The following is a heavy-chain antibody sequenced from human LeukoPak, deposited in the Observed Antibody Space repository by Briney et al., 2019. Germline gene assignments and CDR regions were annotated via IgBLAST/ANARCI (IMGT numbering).Heavy chain of an antibody. V-gene: IGHV5-51*01. D-gene: IGHD2-2*01. CDR3: ARRQGCSSASCPPDY. CDR1: GYSFTTYW. J-gene: IGHJ4*02. CDR2: IYPGDSGT. Sequence: GEPLKISCRGSGYSFTTYWIGWVRQMPGKGLEWMGIIYPGDSGTRYTPSFRGQVTLSVDKSINTAYLQWSSLKASDTAMYYCARRQGCSSASCPPDYWGQGTLVTVSP.